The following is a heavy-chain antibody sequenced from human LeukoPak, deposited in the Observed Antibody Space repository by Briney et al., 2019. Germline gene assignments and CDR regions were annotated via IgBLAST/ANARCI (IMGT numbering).Heavy chain of an antibody. D-gene: IGHD2-2*02. Sequence: ASVKVSCKASGYTFTSYGISWVRQAPGQGLEWMGWISAYNGNTNYAQKLQGRVTMTTDTSTSTAYVELRSLRSDDTAVYYCARDLGDIVVVPAAIRFDPWGQGTLVTVSS. V-gene: IGHV1-18*01. J-gene: IGHJ5*02. CDR2: ISAYNGNT. CDR3: ARDLGDIVVVPAAIRFDP. CDR1: GYTFTSYG.